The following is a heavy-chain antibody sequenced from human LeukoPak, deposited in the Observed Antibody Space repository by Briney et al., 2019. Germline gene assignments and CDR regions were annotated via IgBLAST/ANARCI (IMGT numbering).Heavy chain of an antibody. Sequence: GASVKVSCKASGGTFSSYAISWVRQAPGQGLEWMGGIIPIFGTANYAQKFQGRVTITADESTSTAYMELSSLRSEDTAVYYCARDRSPYSSSWNDAFDIWGQGTMVTVSS. J-gene: IGHJ3*02. CDR1: GGTFSSYA. V-gene: IGHV1-69*13. D-gene: IGHD6-13*01. CDR2: IIPIFGTA. CDR3: ARDRSPYSSSWNDAFDI.